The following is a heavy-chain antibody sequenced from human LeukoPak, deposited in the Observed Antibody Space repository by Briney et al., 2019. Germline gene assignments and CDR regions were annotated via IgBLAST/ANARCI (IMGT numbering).Heavy chain of an antibody. CDR3: AKDTRIAAAGTPYYFDY. CDR1: GFTFDDYA. CDR2: ISWDGGST. J-gene: IGHJ4*02. D-gene: IGHD6-13*01. V-gene: IGHV3-43D*03. Sequence: GGSLRLSCAASGFTFDDYAMHWVRHAPGKGLEWVSLISWDGGSTYYADSVKGRFTISRDNSKNTLYLQMNNLRAEDTAVYYCAKDTRIAAAGTPYYFDYWGQGTLVTVSS.